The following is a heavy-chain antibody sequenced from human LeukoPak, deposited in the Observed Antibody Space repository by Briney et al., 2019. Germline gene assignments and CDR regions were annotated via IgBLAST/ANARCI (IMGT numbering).Heavy chain of an antibody. CDR2: ININSGGI. V-gene: IGHV1-2*06. Sequence: ASVKVSCKTSGYTFIDYWIHWVRQAPGQGLERMGRININSGGINYAQKFQGSVTMTRATSISTAYMELSRLRFDDTAVYYCARDRDGGVGTMDYWGQGTLVPVSS. D-gene: IGHD3-3*01. CDR3: ARDRDGGVGTMDY. CDR1: GYTFIDYW. J-gene: IGHJ4*02.